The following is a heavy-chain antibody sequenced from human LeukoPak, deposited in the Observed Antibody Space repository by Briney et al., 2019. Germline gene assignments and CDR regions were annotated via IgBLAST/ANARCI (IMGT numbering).Heavy chain of an antibody. Sequence: GASVKVSCKASGYTFTSYYMHWVRQAPGQGLEWMGIINPSGGSTSYAQKFQGRVTMTRDTSTSTVYMELSSLRSEDTAVYYCASKSLIGVTARAFGAFDIWGQGTMVTVSS. CDR3: ASKSLIGVTARAFGAFDI. CDR1: GYTFTSYY. CDR2: INPSGGST. V-gene: IGHV1-46*01. J-gene: IGHJ3*02. D-gene: IGHD2-21*02.